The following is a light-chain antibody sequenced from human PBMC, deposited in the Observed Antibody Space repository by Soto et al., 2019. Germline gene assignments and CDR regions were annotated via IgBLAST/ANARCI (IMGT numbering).Light chain of an antibody. J-gene: IGLJ3*02. CDR1: SSDVGGYNY. V-gene: IGLV2-14*01. CDR2: EVS. Sequence: QSARTQPASVSGSPGQSITISCTGTSSDVGGYNYVSWYQQHPGKAPKLMIYEVSNRPSGVSNRFSGSKSGNTASLTISGLQAEYEADYYCSSYTSSSTRVFGGGTKLTFL. CDR3: SSYTSSSTRV.